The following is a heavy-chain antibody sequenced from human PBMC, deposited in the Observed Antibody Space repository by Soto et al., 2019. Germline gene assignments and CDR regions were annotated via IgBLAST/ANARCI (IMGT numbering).Heavy chain of an antibody. D-gene: IGHD3-10*01. CDR3: ARVGPTPELLWFGELYDY. CDR1: GFTFSDYY. J-gene: IGHJ4*02. V-gene: IGHV3-11*01. CDR2: ISSSGSTI. Sequence: GGSLRLSCAASGFTFSDYYMSWIRQAPGKGLEWVSYISSSGSTIYYADSVKGRFTISRENAKNSLYLQMNSLRAEDTAVYYCARVGPTPELLWFGELYDYWGQGTLVTVSS.